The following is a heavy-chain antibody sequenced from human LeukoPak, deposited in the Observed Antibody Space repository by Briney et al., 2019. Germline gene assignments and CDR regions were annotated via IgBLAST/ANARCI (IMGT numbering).Heavy chain of an antibody. CDR1: GGSISSSSYY. Sequence: SETLSLTCTVSGGSISSSSYYWGWIRQPPGKGLEWIGSIYYSGSTYYNPSLKSRVTISVDTSKNQFSLKLSSVTAADTAVYYCATEYSSSGEAIDYWGQGTLVTVSS. CDR3: ATEYSSSGEAIDY. J-gene: IGHJ4*02. V-gene: IGHV4-39*02. D-gene: IGHD6-6*01. CDR2: IYYSGST.